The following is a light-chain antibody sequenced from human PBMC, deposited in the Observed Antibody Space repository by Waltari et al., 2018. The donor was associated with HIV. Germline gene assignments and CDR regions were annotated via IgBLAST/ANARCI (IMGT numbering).Light chain of an antibody. J-gene: IGLJ2*01. CDR3: TKYTSTNVLIL. CDR1: MADPTY. Sequence: QSAPTQPASVSGSPGPSIPIPCNNMADPTYVSWYQQYPGKAPKLLIYEISNRPSGISSRFSGSKSGDTASLTISGLQADDEADYFCTKYTSTNVLILFGGGTKVTVL. V-gene: IGLV2-14*03. CDR2: EIS.